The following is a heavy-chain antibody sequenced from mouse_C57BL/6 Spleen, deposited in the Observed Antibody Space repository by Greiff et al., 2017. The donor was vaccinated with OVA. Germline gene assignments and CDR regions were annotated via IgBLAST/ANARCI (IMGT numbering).Heavy chain of an antibody. Sequence: QVQLQQSGAELVRPGASVTLSCKASGYTFTDYEMHWVKQTPVHGLEWIGAIDPETGGTAYNQKFKGKAILTADKSSSTAYMELRSLTSEDSAVYYCTDYYDYPVYFDYWGKGTTLTVSS. CDR3: TDYYDYPVYFDY. J-gene: IGHJ2*01. CDR2: IDPETGGT. CDR1: GYTFTDYE. D-gene: IGHD2-4*01. V-gene: IGHV1-15*01.